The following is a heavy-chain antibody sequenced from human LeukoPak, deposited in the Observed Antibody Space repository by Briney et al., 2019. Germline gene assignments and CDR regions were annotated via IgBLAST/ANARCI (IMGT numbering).Heavy chain of an antibody. CDR2: IWDDGSIK. CDR1: VVTFTSYV. Sequence: SLRLSSAASVVTFTSYVMHSVRQAPGTGRGWGAVIWDDGSIKYYTDTVKGRFTISRDTSQNTLYLQINSLRAEDTAVYYCAKALGGGDVNWFDPWGQGTLVTVSS. J-gene: IGHJ5*02. CDR3: AKALGGGDVNWFDP. V-gene: IGHV3-33*06. D-gene: IGHD1-26*01.